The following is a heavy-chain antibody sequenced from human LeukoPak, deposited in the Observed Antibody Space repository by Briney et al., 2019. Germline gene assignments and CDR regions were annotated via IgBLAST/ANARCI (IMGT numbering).Heavy chain of an antibody. J-gene: IGHJ5*02. CDR1: GGSISSYY. D-gene: IGHD3-22*01. CDR2: IYYSGST. Sequence: SETLSLTCTVSGGSISSYYWSWIRQPPGKGLEWIGYIYYSGSTNYNPSLESRVTISVDTSKNQFSLKLSSVTAADTAVYYCARQAYHYDSSGLNWFDPWGQGTLVTVSS. CDR3: ARQAYHYDSSGLNWFDP. V-gene: IGHV4-59*08.